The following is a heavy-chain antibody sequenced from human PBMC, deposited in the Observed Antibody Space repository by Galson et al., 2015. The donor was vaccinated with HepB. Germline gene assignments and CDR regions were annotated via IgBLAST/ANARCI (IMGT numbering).Heavy chain of an antibody. CDR3: ARGPGNYDYIWGTRTRLDYYYMDV. D-gene: IGHD3-16*01. CDR1: GYTFTGYY. V-gene: IGHV1-2*06. Sequence: SVKVSCKASGYTFTGYYMHWVRQAPGQGLEWMGRINPNSGGTNYAQKFQGRVTMTRDTSISTAYMELSRLRSDDTAVYYCARGPGNYDYIWGTRTRLDYYYMDVWGKGTTVTVSS. CDR2: INPNSGGT. J-gene: IGHJ6*03.